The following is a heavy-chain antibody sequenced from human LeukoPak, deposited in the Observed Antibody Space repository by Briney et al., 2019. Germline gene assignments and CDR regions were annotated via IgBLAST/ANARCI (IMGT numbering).Heavy chain of an antibody. CDR3: ARDTAMVRRRGVDY. D-gene: IGHD5-18*01. CDR2: INPNSGGT. CDR1: GYTFTGYY. V-gene: IGHV1-2*02. J-gene: IGHJ4*02. Sequence: ASVKVSFKASGYTFTGYYMHWVRQAPGQGLEWMAWINPNSGGTNYAQKFQGRVTMTRDTSISTAYMELSRLRSDDTAVYYCARDTAMVRRRGVDYWGQGTLVTVSS.